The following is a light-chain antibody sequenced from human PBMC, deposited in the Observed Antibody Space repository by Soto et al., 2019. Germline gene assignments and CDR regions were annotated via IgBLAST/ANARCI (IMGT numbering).Light chain of an antibody. CDR1: QSVLYSSNNKNY. CDR3: QQYYNTPWT. V-gene: IGKV4-1*01. CDR2: WAS. J-gene: IGKJ1*01. Sequence: DIVMTQSPDSLAVSLGERATINCKSSQSVLYSSNNKNYLCWYQQKPGQPPKLLIYWASTRESGVPDRFSGSGSGTDFTLTISSRQAEDVAVYYCQQYYNTPWTFGQGTKVEIK.